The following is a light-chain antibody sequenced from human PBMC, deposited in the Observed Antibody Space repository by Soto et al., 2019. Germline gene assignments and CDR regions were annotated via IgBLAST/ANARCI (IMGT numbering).Light chain of an antibody. CDR1: SSDVGGYNY. J-gene: IGLJ2*01. Sequence: QSALTQPASVSGSPGQSITISCTGTSSDVGGYNYVSWYQQHPGKAPKLMIYEVSNRPSGFSNRFSGSKSGNTASLTISGPQAEDEADYYCSLYNSGGNVVFGGGTKLTVL. CDR3: SLYNSGGNVV. CDR2: EVS. V-gene: IGLV2-14*01.